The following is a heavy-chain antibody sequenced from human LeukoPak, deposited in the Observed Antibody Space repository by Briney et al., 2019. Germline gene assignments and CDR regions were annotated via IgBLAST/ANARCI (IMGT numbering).Heavy chain of an antibody. D-gene: IGHD2-15*01. Sequence: GGSLRLSCAASGFTFSTYSMNWVRPAPGKGLEWVSSISSSSSYTYYADSVRGRFTISRDNAKNSLYLQMNSLRAEDTAVYYCARRDCGGGSCYPDYWGQGTLVTVSS. CDR3: ARRDCGGGSCYPDY. CDR2: ISSSSSYT. V-gene: IGHV3-21*01. J-gene: IGHJ4*02. CDR1: GFTFSTYS.